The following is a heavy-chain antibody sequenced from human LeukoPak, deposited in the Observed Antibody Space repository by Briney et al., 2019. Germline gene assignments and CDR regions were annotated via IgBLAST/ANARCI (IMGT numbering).Heavy chain of an antibody. CDR3: ARVLPLQGYDFWSGYYYYFDY. D-gene: IGHD3-3*01. Sequence: ASVKVSCKASGYIFNGFGISWVRQAPGQGLEWMAWISAYNGDTDYAQRLQDRVTVSTDTSTSTAYMELRSLRSDDTAVYYCARVLPLQGYDFWSGYYYYFDYWGQGTLVTVSS. CDR1: GYIFNGFG. CDR2: ISAYNGDT. J-gene: IGHJ4*02. V-gene: IGHV1-18*01.